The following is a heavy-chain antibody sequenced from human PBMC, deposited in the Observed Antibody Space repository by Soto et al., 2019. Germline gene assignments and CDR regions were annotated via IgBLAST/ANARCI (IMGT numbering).Heavy chain of an antibody. J-gene: IGHJ4*02. CDR2: IIPILGIA. D-gene: IGHD6-13*01. CDR1: GGTFSSYT. Sequence: QVQLVQSGAEVKKPGSSVKVSCKASGGTFSSYTISWVRQAPGQGLEWMGRIIPILGIANYAQKFQGRVTITADISTSTAYMELSCLRSEDTAVYYCAGYPPIAVARRELGYWGQGTLVTVSP. CDR3: AGYPPIAVARRELGY. V-gene: IGHV1-69*02.